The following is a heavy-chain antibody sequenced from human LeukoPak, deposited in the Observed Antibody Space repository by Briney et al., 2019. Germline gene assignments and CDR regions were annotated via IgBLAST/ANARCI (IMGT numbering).Heavy chain of an antibody. Sequence: PGGSLRLSCAASGFTFSSYEMNWVRQAPGKGLEWVSYISSSGSTIYYADSVKGRFTISRDNAKNSLYLQMNSLRAEDTAVYHCARVGTSHDDYYGSGSPLYYFDYWGQGTLVTVSS. V-gene: IGHV3-48*03. CDR2: ISSSGSTI. D-gene: IGHD3-10*01. CDR3: ARVGTSHDDYYGSGSPLYYFDY. J-gene: IGHJ4*02. CDR1: GFTFSSYE.